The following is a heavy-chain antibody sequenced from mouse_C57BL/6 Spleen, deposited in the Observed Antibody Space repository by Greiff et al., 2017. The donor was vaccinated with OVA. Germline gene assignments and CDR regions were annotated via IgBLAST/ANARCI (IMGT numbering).Heavy chain of an antibody. Sequence: EVQLVESGPELVKPGASVKISCKASGYSFTDYNMNWVKQSNGKSLEWIGVINPNYGTTSYNQKFKGKATLTVDQSSSTAYMQLNSLTSEDSAVYYCARTYGSSYGYAMDYWGQGTSVTVSS. V-gene: IGHV1-39*01. D-gene: IGHD1-1*01. J-gene: IGHJ4*01. CDR2: INPNYGTT. CDR1: GYSFTDYN. CDR3: ARTYGSSYGYAMDY.